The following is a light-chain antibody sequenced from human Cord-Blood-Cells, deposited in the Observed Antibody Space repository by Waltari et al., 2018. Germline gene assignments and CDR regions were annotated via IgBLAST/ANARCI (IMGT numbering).Light chain of an antibody. Sequence: QLVLTQSPSASASPGASVKLTCTLTSGHSSYAIAWPQQQPEKGPRYLMKLNSDGSHRKGDGIPDRFSGASSGAERYLTISSLQSEDEADYYCQTWGTGIWVFGGWTKLTVL. CDR2: LNSDGSH. CDR3: QTWGTGIWV. CDR1: SGHSSYA. V-gene: IGLV4-69*01. J-gene: IGLJ3*02.